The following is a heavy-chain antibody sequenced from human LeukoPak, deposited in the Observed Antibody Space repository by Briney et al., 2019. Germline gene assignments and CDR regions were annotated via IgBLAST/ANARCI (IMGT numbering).Heavy chain of an antibody. V-gene: IGHV3-7*01. CDR1: GFTFTNYW. J-gene: IGHJ4*02. CDR3: ARARWYSCDY. Sequence: GGSLRLSCAASGFTFTNYWMSWVRQAPGKGLELVANIKQDRSEKYYVDSVKGRFTISRDNAKNSLYLQMNSLRAEDTAVYYCARARWYSCDYWGQGTLVTVSS. CDR2: IKQDRSEK. D-gene: IGHD5-24*01.